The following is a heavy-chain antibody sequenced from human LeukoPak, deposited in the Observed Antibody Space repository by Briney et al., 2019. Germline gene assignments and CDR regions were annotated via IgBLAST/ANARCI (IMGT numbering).Heavy chain of an antibody. CDR3: ARAGYCSSTSCQWVPLV. V-gene: IGHV4-59*01. D-gene: IGHD2-2*03. J-gene: IGHJ6*02. CDR1: GGSIKNYY. CDR2: IYYSGST. Sequence: SETLSLTCTVSGGSIKNYYWIWIRQSPGKGLEWIGYIYYSGSTNYNPSLKSRVIISVDTSKNQFSLKLNSVTAADTAMYYCARAGYCSSTSCQWVPLVWGQGTTVTVSS.